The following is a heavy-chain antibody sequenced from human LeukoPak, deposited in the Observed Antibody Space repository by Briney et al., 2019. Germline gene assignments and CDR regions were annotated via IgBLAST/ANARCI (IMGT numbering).Heavy chain of an antibody. CDR3: ARVGITMIVDYYYYMDV. J-gene: IGHJ6*03. V-gene: IGHV4-59*01. CDR1: GGSIISYY. CDR2: IYYSGST. D-gene: IGHD3-22*01. Sequence: SETLSLTCTVSGGSIISYYWSWIRQPPGKGLEWIGYIYYSGSTNYNPSLKSRVTISVDTSKNQFSLKLSSVTAADTAVYYCARVGITMIVDYYYYMDVWGKGTTVTVSS.